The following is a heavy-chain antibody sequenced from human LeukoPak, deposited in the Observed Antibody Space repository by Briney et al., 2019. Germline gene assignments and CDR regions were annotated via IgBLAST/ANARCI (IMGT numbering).Heavy chain of an antibody. J-gene: IGHJ3*01. Sequence: GGSLRLSCVASEFTFSNYTMNWVRQAPGKGLEWVSSISSRSSFIYYADSVRGRFTISRDNARNSVYLQMDSLRAEDTAVYFCASDLVRTGYCSSANCPDAFDLWGQGTMVTVSS. CDR3: ASDLVRTGYCSSANCPDAFDL. CDR1: EFTFSNYT. V-gene: IGHV3-21*01. CDR2: ISSRSSFI. D-gene: IGHD2-2*01.